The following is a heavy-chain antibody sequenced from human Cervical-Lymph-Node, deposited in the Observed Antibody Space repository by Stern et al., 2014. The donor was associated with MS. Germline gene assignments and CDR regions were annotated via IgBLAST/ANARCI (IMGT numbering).Heavy chain of an antibody. V-gene: IGHV3-30*03. CDR2: ISYDGNHK. Sequence: VQLVESGGAVVQPGRSLRLSCAASGFTFSSYCMHWVRQMPGKGLEWVTVISYDGNHKYYAASVKGRFPISRDNSKNTLHLQMNSVTPDDTAIYYCARDYEDTSMLFDHWGQGTLVTVSS. D-gene: IGHD2-8*01. CDR1: GFTFSSYC. CDR3: ARDYEDTSMLFDH. J-gene: IGHJ4*02.